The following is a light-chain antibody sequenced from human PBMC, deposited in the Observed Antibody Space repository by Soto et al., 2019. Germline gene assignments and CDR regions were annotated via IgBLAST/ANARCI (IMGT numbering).Light chain of an antibody. Sequence: DIQMTQSPSSLSASVGVRSSTTCQASQNINHYLNWYQQKPGRAPKLLIYDASNLEAGVPSRFRGSGSGTDFTFTISRLQPEDIATYYCQQYENLPTFGQGTRLEI. CDR1: QNINHY. CDR2: DAS. V-gene: IGKV1-33*01. J-gene: IGKJ5*01. CDR3: QQYENLPT.